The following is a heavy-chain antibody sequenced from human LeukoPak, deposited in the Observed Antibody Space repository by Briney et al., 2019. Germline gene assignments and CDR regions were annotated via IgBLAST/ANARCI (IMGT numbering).Heavy chain of an antibody. CDR3: ARGLGSSWFHY. V-gene: IGHV3-48*02. CDR1: GFTFSNYN. D-gene: IGHD6-13*01. J-gene: IGHJ4*02. CDR2: ISSDSSPI. Sequence: PGGSLRLSCAASGFTFSNYNMNWVGQAPGKGREWVSYISSDSSPIYSADPVRGRFTTSKDNAKNSLYLQMNSLRDEDTAVYYWARGLGSSWFHYWGQGTLVIVSS.